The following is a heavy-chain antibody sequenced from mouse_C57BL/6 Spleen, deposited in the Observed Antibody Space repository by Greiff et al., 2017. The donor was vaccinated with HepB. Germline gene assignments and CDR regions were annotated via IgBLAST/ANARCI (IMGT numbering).Heavy chain of an antibody. J-gene: IGHJ4*01. CDR3: ARDGLRRPYAMDY. CDR1: GFTFSSYA. CDR2: ISDGGSYT. D-gene: IGHD2-2*01. V-gene: IGHV5-4*01. Sequence: EVKLVESGGGLVKPGGSLKLSCAASGFTFSSYAMSWVRQTPEKRLEWVATISDGGSYTYYPDNVKGRFTISRDNAKNNLYLQMSHLKSEDTAMYYCARDGLRRPYAMDYWGQGTSVTVSS.